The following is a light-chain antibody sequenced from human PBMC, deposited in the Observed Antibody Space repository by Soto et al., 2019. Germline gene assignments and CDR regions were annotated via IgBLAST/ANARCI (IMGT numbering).Light chain of an antibody. CDR1: QYINTR. CDR2: QTS. Sequence: EIVLTQSPATLSSFPGDRVTLSCRASQYINTRLAWYQHRPGQAPRLLIYQTSLRAAGIPARFSASGSGTDFTLTISDVQPEDFALYYCQQSYSTPYTFGQGTKLEIK. V-gene: IGKV3-11*01. J-gene: IGKJ2*01. CDR3: QQSYSTPYT.